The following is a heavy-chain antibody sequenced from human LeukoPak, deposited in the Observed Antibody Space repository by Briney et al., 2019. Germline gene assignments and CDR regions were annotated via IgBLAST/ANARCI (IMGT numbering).Heavy chain of an antibody. V-gene: IGHV4-59*01. CDR2: IYYSGST. Sequence: PSETLSLTCTVSGGSISSYYWSWIRQLPGKGLEWIGYIYYSGSTNYNPSLKSRVTISVDTSKNQFSLKLSSVTAADTAVYYCARSSRQNWFDPWGQGTLVTVSS. CDR1: GGSISSYY. D-gene: IGHD6-13*01. CDR3: ARSSRQNWFDP. J-gene: IGHJ5*02.